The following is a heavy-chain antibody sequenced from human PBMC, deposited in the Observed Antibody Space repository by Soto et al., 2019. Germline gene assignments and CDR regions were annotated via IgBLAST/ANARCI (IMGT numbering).Heavy chain of an antibody. V-gene: IGHV3-21*01. CDR3: ARLTVVTLGDAFDI. Sequence: EVQLVESEGGLVKPGGSLRLSCAASGFTFSSYSMNWVRQAPGKGLEWVSSISSSSSYIYYADSVKGRFTISRDNAKNSLYLQMNSLRAEDTAVYYCARLTVVTLGDAFDIWGQGTMVTVSS. CDR1: GFTFSSYS. D-gene: IGHD4-17*01. CDR2: ISSSSSYI. J-gene: IGHJ3*02.